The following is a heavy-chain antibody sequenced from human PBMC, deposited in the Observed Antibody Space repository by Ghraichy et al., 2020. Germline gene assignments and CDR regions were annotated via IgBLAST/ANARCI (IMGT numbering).Heavy chain of an antibody. CDR2: ISGSGGST. J-gene: IGHJ3*02. V-gene: IGHV3-23*01. Sequence: GESLNISCAASGFTFSSYAMSWVRQAPGKGLEWVSAISGSGGSTYYADSVKGRFTISRDNSKNTLYLQMNSLRAEDTAVYYCAKDHSLYYYDSSGYLLGAFDIWGQGTMVTVSS. CDR1: GFTFSSYA. D-gene: IGHD3-22*01. CDR3: AKDHSLYYYDSSGYLLGAFDI.